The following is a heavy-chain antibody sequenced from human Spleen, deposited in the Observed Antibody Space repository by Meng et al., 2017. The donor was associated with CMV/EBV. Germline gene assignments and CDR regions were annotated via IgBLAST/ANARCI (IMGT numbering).Heavy chain of an antibody. D-gene: IGHD3-22*01. CDR1: GFRFSGHT. V-gene: IGHV3-21*01. CDR3: ARDSAMIASYYYDSSGYSSYYGMDV. J-gene: IGHJ6*02. CDR2: ISASSSYI. Sequence: LSLTCAASGFRFSGHTMNWARQAPGKGLEWVSSISASSSYIYYADSLKGRFTISRDNAKDSVYLQMNSLRAEDTAVYYWARDSAMIASYYYDSSGYSSYYGMDVWGQGTTVTVSS.